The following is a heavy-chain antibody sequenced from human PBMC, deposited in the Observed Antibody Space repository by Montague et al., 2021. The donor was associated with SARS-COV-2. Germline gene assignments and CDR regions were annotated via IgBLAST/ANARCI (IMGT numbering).Heavy chain of an antibody. Sequence: SETLSLTCTVSGGSIMRSDYYWVWIRQAPGKGLEWIGSIYYSRRTMYTPSVKTRLSMSIDKSKNQFSLRLNSVTAADTSIYYCARHETGGPPFGDRGQGTLVTVSS. CDR2: IYYSRRT. CDR1: GGSIMRSDYY. J-gene: IGHJ4*02. V-gene: IGHV4-39*01. CDR3: ARHETGGPPFGD. D-gene: IGHD7-27*01.